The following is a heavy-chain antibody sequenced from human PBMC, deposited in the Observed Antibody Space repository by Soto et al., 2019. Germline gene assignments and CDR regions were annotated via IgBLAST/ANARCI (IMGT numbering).Heavy chain of an antibody. V-gene: IGHV4-39*01. CDR3: ARHAVYSSTWGGWFDP. Sequence: QRQLQESGPGLVKPSETLSLTCNVSGGSISSSPDSWGWIRQAPGKGLEWIATLTFSGSAYYNPSLRSRVTISADTSKTQASLSLRSVTAADTAVYYCARHAVYSSTWGGWFDPWGQGTLVTVSS. J-gene: IGHJ5*02. D-gene: IGHD6-19*01. CDR2: LTFSGSA. CDR1: GGSISSSPDS.